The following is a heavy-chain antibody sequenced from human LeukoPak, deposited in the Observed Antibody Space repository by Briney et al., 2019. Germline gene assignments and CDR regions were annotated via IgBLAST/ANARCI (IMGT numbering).Heavy chain of an antibody. Sequence: PSETLSLTCTVSGVSISSSSYYWGWIRQPPGKGLEWIGSIYYSGSTYYNPSLKSRVTISVDTSKNQFSLKLSSVTAADTAVYYCARHIVSSGYYYDYWGQGTLVTVSS. CDR3: ARHIVSSGYYYDY. CDR1: GVSISSSSYY. CDR2: IYYSGST. J-gene: IGHJ4*02. V-gene: IGHV4-39*01. D-gene: IGHD3-22*01.